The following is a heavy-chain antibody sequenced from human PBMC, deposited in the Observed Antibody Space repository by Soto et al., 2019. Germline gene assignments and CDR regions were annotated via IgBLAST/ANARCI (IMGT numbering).Heavy chain of an antibody. Sequence: ASVKVSCKASGYTFTSYGISWVRRAPGQGLEWMGWISAYNGNTNYAQKLQGRVTMTTDTSTSTAYMELRSLRSDDTAVYYCAREGSIVLMVYATNYYYYGMDVWGQGTTVTVSS. CDR3: AREGSIVLMVYATNYYYYGMDV. V-gene: IGHV1-18*01. D-gene: IGHD2-8*01. CDR1: GYTFTSYG. J-gene: IGHJ6*02. CDR2: ISAYNGNT.